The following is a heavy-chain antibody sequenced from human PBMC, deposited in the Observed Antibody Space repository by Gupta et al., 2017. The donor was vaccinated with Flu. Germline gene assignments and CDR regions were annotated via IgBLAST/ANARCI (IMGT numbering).Heavy chain of an antibody. V-gene: IGHV3-23*01. CDR2: ISGSGGST. J-gene: IGHJ6*03. D-gene: IGHD3-3*01. Sequence: WVRQAPGKGLEWVSAISGSGGSTYYADSVKGRFTISRDNSKNTLYLQMNSLRAEDTAVYYCAKSGFLEWLPTRFYYYYMDVWGKGTTVTVAS. CDR3: AKSGFLEWLPTRFYYYYMDV.